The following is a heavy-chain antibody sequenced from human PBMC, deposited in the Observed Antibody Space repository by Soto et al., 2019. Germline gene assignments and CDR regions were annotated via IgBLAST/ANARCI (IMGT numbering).Heavy chain of an antibody. Sequence: ASVKVSCKASGYTFMSYAHHWVRQAPGQRLEWMGWINAGNGDTKYSQRFQDRVTITWDPPANTTYMDLSSLRSEDTAVYYCARVKYTSVCYSNPRYFDLWGRGTRVTVSS. CDR3: ARVKYTSVCYSNPRYFDL. D-gene: IGHD6-19*01. CDR1: GYTFMSYA. J-gene: IGHJ4*02. CDR2: INAGNGDT. V-gene: IGHV1-3*01.